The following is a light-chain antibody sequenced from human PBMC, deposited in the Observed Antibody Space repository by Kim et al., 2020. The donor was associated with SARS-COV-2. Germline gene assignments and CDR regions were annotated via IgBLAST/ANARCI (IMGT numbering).Light chain of an antibody. J-gene: IGKJ2*01. Sequence: DIQMTQSPSSLSASVGDRVTITCRASQSISSYLNWYQQKPGKAPKLLIYAASSLQSGVPSRFSGSGSGTDFTLTISSLQPEDFATYYCQQYYGPQDSFGQGTKLEI. V-gene: IGKV1-39*01. CDR1: QSISSY. CDR3: QQYYGPQDS. CDR2: AAS.